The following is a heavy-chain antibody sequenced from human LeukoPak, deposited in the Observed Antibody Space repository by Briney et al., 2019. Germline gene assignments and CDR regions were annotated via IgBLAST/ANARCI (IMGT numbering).Heavy chain of an antibody. V-gene: IGHV1-69*13. Sequence: ASVKVSCKASGYTFTGYYMHWVRQAPGQGLEWMGGIIPIFGTANYAQKFQGRVTITADESTSTAYMELSSLRSEDTAVYYCAAAYYDSSGYYNWFDPWGQGTLVTVSS. CDR2: IIPIFGTA. J-gene: IGHJ5*02. CDR1: GYTFTGYY. D-gene: IGHD3-22*01. CDR3: AAAYYDSSGYYNWFDP.